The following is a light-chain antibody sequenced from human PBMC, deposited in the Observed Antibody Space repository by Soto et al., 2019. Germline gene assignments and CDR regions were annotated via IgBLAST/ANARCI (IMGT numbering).Light chain of an antibody. CDR2: DVT. Sequence: QSALTQPRSVSGSPGQSVTISCTGTSSDVGAYNYVSWYQQYPGKAPKRMVFDVTKRPSGVPNRFSGSKSDNTASLTISGLQAEDGADYYCCSYAGTYTWVFGGGTKVSVL. V-gene: IGLV2-11*01. J-gene: IGLJ3*02. CDR1: SSDVGAYNY. CDR3: CSYAGTYTWV.